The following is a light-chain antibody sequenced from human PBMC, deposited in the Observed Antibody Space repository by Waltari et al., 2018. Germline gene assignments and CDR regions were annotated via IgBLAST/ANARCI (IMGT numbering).Light chain of an antibody. CDR2: DVT. J-gene: IGLJ3*02. CDR1: SSDIGAYNY. V-gene: IGLV2-14*03. Sequence: QSALTQPASVSESPGQSITISCTGTSSDIGAYNYVFWYQQHPGNAPKLMISDVTNRPSGVSNRFSGSKSGNTASLTISGLQAEDEADYYCTSYTSSNTWVFGGGTKLTVL. CDR3: TSYTSSNTWV.